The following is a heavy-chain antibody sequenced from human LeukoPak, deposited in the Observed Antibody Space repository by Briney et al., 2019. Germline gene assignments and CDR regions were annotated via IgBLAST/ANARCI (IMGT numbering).Heavy chain of an antibody. D-gene: IGHD1-26*01. J-gene: IGHJ4*02. CDR2: ISYDRSNK. Sequence: GGSLRLSCAASGFTFSSYAMHWVRQAPGKGLEWVAVISYDRSNKYYADSVKGRFTISRDNSKNTLYLQMNSLRAEDTAVYYCARAREWELLLWGQGTLVTVSS. V-gene: IGHV3-30-3*01. CDR1: GFTFSSYA. CDR3: ARAREWELLL.